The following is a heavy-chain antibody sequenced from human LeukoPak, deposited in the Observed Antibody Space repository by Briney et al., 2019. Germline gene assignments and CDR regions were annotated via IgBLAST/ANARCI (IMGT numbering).Heavy chain of an antibody. CDR1: GYTFTSYG. D-gene: IGHD3-10*01. CDR2: ISAYDGST. J-gene: IGHJ6*03. CDR3: ARPSGQLWFGDDHYSSSYMDV. V-gene: IGHV1-18*01. Sequence: ASVKVSCKASGYTFTSYGISWVRQAPGQGPEWMGWISAYDGSTNYAQKLQGRVTMTTDTSTRTAYMELRSLRSDDTAVYYCARPSGQLWFGDDHYSSSYMDVWGKGTTVTISS.